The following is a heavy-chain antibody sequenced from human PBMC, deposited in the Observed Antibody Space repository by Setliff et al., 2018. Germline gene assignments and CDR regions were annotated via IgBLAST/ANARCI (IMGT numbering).Heavy chain of an antibody. CDR1: DDSISSRHYY. D-gene: IGHD3-3*01. CDR3: ARMSGFQYMDV. Sequence: SETLSLTCTVSDDSISSRHYYWSWIRQHAGKGLEWLGQICTSWSTNYNPSLKGRATLSIDASKRQFSLKLTSVTAADTAVYYCARMSGFQYMDVWGKGTTVTVSS. CDR2: ICTSWST. J-gene: IGHJ6*03. V-gene: IGHV4-61*09.